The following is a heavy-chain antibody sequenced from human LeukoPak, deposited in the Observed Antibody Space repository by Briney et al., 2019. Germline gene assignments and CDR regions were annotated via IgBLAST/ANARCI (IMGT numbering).Heavy chain of an antibody. V-gene: IGHV1-24*01. CDR1: GYTLTELS. D-gene: IGHD2-15*01. CDR2: FVPEDGET. CDR3: ATVGPHCSGGSCYYYGMDV. Sequence: ASVKVSCKVSGYTLTELSMHWVRQAPGKGLEWMGGFVPEDGETIYAQKFQGRVTMTEDTSTDTAYMELSSLRSEDTAVYYCATVGPHCSGGSCYYYGMDVWGQGTTVTVSS. J-gene: IGHJ6*02.